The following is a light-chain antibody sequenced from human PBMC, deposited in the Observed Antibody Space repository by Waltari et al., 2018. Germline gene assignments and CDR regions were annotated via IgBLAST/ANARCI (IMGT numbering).Light chain of an antibody. J-gene: IGKJ2*02. CDR2: GAS. V-gene: IGKV3-20*01. CDR3: QQYGSSRWT. Sequence: EIVLTQSPGTLSLSPGERATLSCRASRSVSSSYLAWYQQKPGQAPRLLIYGASSRATGIPDRFSGSGSGTDFTLTISRLEPEDFAVYYCQQYGSSRWTFGQGTKLQIK. CDR1: RSVSSSY.